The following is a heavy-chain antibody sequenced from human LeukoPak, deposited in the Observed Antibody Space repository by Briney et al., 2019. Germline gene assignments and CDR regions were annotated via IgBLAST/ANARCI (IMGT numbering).Heavy chain of an antibody. CDR1: GYTFTSYD. CDR2: IGAYSGHT. Sequence: ASVTVSCKGSGYTFTSYDITWLRQPPAQGLEWMGWIGAYSGHTNYAQKLQSRVSMTTDTSTSTAYMDLRSLRTDDAAVYYCARSSGVRDWFDPWGQGTLVTVSS. CDR3: ARSSGVRDWFDP. D-gene: IGHD6-6*01. J-gene: IGHJ5*02. V-gene: IGHV1-18*01.